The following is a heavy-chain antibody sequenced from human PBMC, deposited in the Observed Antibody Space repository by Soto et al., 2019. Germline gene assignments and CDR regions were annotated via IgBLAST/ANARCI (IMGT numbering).Heavy chain of an antibody. CDR1: GYTFTSDD. D-gene: IGHD2-2*01. CDR2: MNPNSGNT. Sequence: ASVKVSCKTSGYTFTSDDINWVRQATGQGLEWMGWMNPNSGNTGYAQKFQGRVTITRNTSTSTAYMELSSLRSEDTAVYYCARGRAAYCSSSGCYEYYFDYWGQGTLVTVSS. CDR3: ARGRAAYCSSSGCYEYYFDY. J-gene: IGHJ4*02. V-gene: IGHV1-8*01.